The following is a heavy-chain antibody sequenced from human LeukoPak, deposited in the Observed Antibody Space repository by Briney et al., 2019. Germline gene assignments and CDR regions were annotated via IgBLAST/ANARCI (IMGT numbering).Heavy chain of an antibody. D-gene: IGHD2-21*02. CDR1: GYSISSGYY. J-gene: IGHJ5*02. CDR2: IDHSGST. CDR3: ARERVWRYCGGDSCGWFDP. Sequence: SETLSLTCTVSGYSISSGYYWGWIRQPPGKGLEWTGSIDHSGSTYYNPSLKSRVTISVDTSKNQFSLKLSSVTAADTAVYYCARERVWRYCGGDSCGWFDPWGQGTLVTVSS. V-gene: IGHV4-38-2*02.